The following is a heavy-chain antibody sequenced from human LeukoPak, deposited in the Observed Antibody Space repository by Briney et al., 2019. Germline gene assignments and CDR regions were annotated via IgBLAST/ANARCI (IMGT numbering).Heavy chain of an antibody. J-gene: IGHJ4*02. Sequence: GASVKVSCKASGGTFSSYAISWVRQAPGQGLEWMGGIIPIFGTANYAQKFQGRVTITADESTSTAYMELSSLRSEDTAVYYCARELDGDSYLDYWGQGTLVTVSP. CDR1: GGTFSSYA. D-gene: IGHD4-17*01. CDR3: ARELDGDSYLDY. CDR2: IIPIFGTA. V-gene: IGHV1-69*13.